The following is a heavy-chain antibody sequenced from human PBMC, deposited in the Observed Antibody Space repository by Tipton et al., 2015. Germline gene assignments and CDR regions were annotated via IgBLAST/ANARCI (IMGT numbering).Heavy chain of an antibody. CDR2: MDYSGTT. J-gene: IGHJ5*02. CDR1: GGSVRSDKYF. V-gene: IGHV4-61*01. Sequence: GLVKPSETLSLTCTVSGGSVRSDKYFWTWIRQPPGKGLEWIGFMDYSGTTNYNPSLKSRVTMSVDTSKNQFSLKLTSVTAADTAVYYCARDGNNWFDPWGQGTLVTVSS. CDR3: ARDGNNWFDP.